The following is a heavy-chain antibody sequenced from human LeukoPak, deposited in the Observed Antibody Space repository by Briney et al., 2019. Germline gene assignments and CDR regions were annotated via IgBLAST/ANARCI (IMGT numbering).Heavy chain of an antibody. CDR1: GYTFTGHF. D-gene: IGHD6-13*01. Sequence: ASVKVSCKASGYTFTGHFMHWVRQAPGQGLEWMGWINPNDGGTNFAQRFQGRVTMTRDTSISTAYLELSSLRSDDTAVYYCAREGTLSSSPNWLDPWGQGTLVTVSS. V-gene: IGHV1-2*02. J-gene: IGHJ5*02. CDR3: AREGTLSSSPNWLDP. CDR2: INPNDGGT.